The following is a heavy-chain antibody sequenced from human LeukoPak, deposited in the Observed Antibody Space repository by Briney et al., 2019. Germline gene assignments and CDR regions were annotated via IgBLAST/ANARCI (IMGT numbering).Heavy chain of an antibody. CDR2: ISDNGGSI. CDR1: GFTFSSFG. CDR3: AKESLRVLPAATFDY. J-gene: IGHJ4*02. V-gene: IGHV3-23*01. D-gene: IGHD2-2*01. Sequence: PGGSLRLSCAASGFTFSSFGMTWVRQAPGKGLEWVSAISDNGGSIFYADSVKGRFTISRDNSKNSLYLQMNSLRAEDTAVYYCAKESLRVLPAATFDYWGQGTLVTVSS.